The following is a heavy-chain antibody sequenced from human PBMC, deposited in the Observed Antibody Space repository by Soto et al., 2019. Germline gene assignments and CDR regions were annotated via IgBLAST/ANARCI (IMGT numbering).Heavy chain of an antibody. D-gene: IGHD5-12*01. J-gene: IGHJ4*02. CDR3: ARDGSGYSGYSYDS. V-gene: IGHV4-59*01. CDR2: IYYSGTT. Sequence: SETLSLTCNVSGGSISNYYWSWIRQPPGKGLEWIGYIYYSGTTNYNPSLKSRVTISIDTSKSQFSLKLSSVTAADTAVYYCARDGSGYSGYSYDSWGQGTLVTVSS. CDR1: GGSISNYY.